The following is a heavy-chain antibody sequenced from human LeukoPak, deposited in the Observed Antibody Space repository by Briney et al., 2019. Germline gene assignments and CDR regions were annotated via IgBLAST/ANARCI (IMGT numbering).Heavy chain of an antibody. V-gene: IGHV5-51*01. J-gene: IGHJ4*02. Sequence: PGESLKISFKGSGYSFTSYWIGWVRQMPGKGLEWMGIIYPGDSDTRYSPSFQGQVTISADKSISTAYLQWSSLKASDTAMYYCARHDYGGNSGVTFDYWGQGTLVTVPS. D-gene: IGHD4-23*01. CDR3: ARHDYGGNSGVTFDY. CDR1: GYSFTSYW. CDR2: IYPGDSDT.